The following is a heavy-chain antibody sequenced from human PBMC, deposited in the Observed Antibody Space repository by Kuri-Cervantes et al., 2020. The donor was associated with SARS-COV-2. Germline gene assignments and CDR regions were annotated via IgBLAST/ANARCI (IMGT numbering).Heavy chain of an antibody. CDR2: INHSGST. Sequence: SETLSLTCAVYGGSFSGYYWSWIRQPPGKGLEWIGEINHSGSTNYNPSLKSRVTISVDTSKIQFSLKLSSVTAADTAVYYCTLMVYATSWFDPWGQGTLVTVSS. CDR3: TLMVYATSWFDP. V-gene: IGHV4-34*01. J-gene: IGHJ5*02. D-gene: IGHD2-8*01. CDR1: GGSFSGYY.